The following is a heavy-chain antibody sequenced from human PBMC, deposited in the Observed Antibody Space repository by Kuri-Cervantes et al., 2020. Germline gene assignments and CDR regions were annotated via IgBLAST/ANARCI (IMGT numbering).Heavy chain of an antibody. J-gene: IGHJ4*02. D-gene: IGHD3-22*01. CDR3: AREGYYSDSRTYHSHTIDY. Sequence: SETLSLTCTVSGGSISSGDYYWSWIRQPPGKGLEWIVYIYHSGSTDYNPSLKSRVTISVVTSKNQFSLKLSSVTAADTAVYYCAREGYYSDSRTYHSHTIDYWGQGTLVTVSS. V-gene: IGHV4-30-4*01. CDR2: IYHSGST. CDR1: GGSISSGDYY.